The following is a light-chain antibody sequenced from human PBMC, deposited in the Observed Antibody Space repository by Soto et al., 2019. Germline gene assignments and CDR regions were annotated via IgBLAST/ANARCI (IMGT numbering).Light chain of an antibody. V-gene: IGLV2-14*01. CDR3: SSYTSSSTPWV. CDR1: SSDVGGYNY. CDR2: EVT. J-gene: IGLJ3*02. Sequence: QSALTQPASVSGSPGRSITISCTGTSSDVGGYNYVSWYQHHPGKAPKLMIYEVTNRPSGVSNRFSGSKSGNTASLTISGLQAEDEADYYCSSYTSSSTPWVFGGGTKLTVL.